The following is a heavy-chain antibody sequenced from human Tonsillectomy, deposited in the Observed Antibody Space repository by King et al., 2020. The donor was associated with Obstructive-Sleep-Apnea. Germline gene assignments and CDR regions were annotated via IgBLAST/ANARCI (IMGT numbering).Heavy chain of an antibody. CDR1: GFTFSNAW. D-gene: IGHD6-19*01. V-gene: IGHV3-15*01. CDR3: PTDSGEQWRPENGY. J-gene: IGHJ4*02. CDR2: IKTKTDGGTS. Sequence: VQLVESGGGLVQPGGSLRLSCAASGFTFSNAWMSWVRQTPGKGLEWVGRIKTKTDGGTSDYAAPVKGRFTISRDDSKTKMYLQMNSLKTEDTAVYYCPTDSGEQWRPENGYWGQGTLVTVSS.